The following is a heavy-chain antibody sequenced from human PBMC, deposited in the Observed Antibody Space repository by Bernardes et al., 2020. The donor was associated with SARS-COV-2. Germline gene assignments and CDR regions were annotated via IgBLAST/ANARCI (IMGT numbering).Heavy chain of an antibody. D-gene: IGHD2-8*02. Sequence: ASVKVSCKVSGYSLTELSMHWVRQAPGKGLEWMGGLAPEDGRTFFAQKFQGRVTMTEDTSTDTAYMELGSLISDDTDVYFCAAEGALYCTGTNCYIRGVGNYGMDVWGQGTTVTVTS. CDR1: GYSLTELS. J-gene: IGHJ6*02. CDR2: LAPEDGRT. V-gene: IGHV1-24*01. CDR3: AAEGALYCTGTNCYIRGVGNYGMDV.